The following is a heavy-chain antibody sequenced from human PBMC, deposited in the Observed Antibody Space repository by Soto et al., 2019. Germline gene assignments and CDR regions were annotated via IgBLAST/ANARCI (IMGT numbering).Heavy chain of an antibody. V-gene: IGHV3-30-3*01. D-gene: IGHD1-26*01. CDR2: ISYDGSNK. CDR1: GFIFSSYS. CDR3: ARDTSGTGYFDY. J-gene: IGHJ4*02. Sequence: GGSLRLSCAASGFIFSSYSMHWVRQAPGKGLEWVAVISYDGSNKYYADSVKGRFTISRDNSKNTLYLQMNSLRAEDTAVYYCARDTSGTGYFDYWGQGTLATVSS.